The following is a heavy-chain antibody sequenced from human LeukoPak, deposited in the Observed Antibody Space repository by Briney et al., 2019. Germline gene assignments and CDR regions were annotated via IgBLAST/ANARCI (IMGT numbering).Heavy chain of an antibody. CDR1: GYTFTSYG. CDR2: ISAYNGNT. D-gene: IGHD3-22*01. V-gene: IGHV1-18*01. Sequence: ASVKVSCKASGYTFTSYGISWVRQAPGQGLEWMGWISAYNGNTNYAQKLHGRVTMTTDTSTSTAYMDLRSLRSDDTAVYYCARNERGTAYYYDSSGIDYWGQGTLVTVSS. CDR3: ARNERGTAYYYDSSGIDY. J-gene: IGHJ4*02.